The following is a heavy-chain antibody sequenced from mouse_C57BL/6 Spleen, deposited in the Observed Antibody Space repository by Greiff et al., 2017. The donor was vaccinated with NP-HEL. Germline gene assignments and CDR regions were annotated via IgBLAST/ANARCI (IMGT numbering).Heavy chain of an antibody. CDR1: GFNIQNTY. CDR2: IDPANGNP. V-gene: IGHV14-3*01. J-gene: IGHJ2*01. Sequence: EVQLVESVAELVRPGASVKFSCTASGFNIQNTYMHWVTPRPDQGLEWIGRIDPANGNPKYAPKFQGKATITSDTSSNTAYLQLSSLTSEDTAIYYCARDYSILFDYWGQGTTLTVSS. D-gene: IGHD2-5*01. CDR3: ARDYSILFDY.